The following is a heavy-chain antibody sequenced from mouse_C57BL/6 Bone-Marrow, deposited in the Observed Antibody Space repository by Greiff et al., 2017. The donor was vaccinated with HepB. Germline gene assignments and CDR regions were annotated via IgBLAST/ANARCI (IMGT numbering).Heavy chain of an antibody. Sequence: VQLQQSGAELVRPGASVKLSCTASGFNIKDYYMHWVKQRPEQGLEWIGRIDPEDGDTEYAPKFQGKATMTADTSSNQAYLQLSSLTSEDTAVYYCTTWILRYPYYFDYWGQGTTLTVSS. CDR2: IDPEDGDT. V-gene: IGHV14-1*01. CDR3: TTWILRYPYYFDY. D-gene: IGHD1-1*01. J-gene: IGHJ2*01. CDR1: GFNIKDYY.